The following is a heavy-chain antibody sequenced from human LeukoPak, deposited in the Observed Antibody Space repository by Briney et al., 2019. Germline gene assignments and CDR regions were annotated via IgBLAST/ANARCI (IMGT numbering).Heavy chain of an antibody. V-gene: IGHV4-31*03. D-gene: IGHD3-16*02. J-gene: IGHJ4*02. CDR3: ARVVYDYVWGSYRPAGPYYFDY. CDR1: GGSISSGGYY. Sequence: SETLSLTCTVSGGSISSGGYYWRWIRQHPGKGLEWIGYIYYSGSTYYNPSLKSRVTMSVDTSKNQFSLKLSSVTAADTAVYYCARVVYDYVWGSYRPAGPYYFDYWGQGTLVTVSS. CDR2: IYYSGST.